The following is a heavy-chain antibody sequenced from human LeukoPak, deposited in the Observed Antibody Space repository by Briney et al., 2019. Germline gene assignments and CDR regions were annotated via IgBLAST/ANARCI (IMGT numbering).Heavy chain of an antibody. CDR2: ISGSGGST. V-gene: IGHV3-23*01. CDR3: AKYSSGQPSFDY. Sequence: GGSLKLSCAASGFTFGSYAMSWVRQAPGKGLEWVSAISGSGGSTYYADSVKGRFTISRDNSKNTLYLQMNSLRAEDTAVYYCAKYSSGQPSFDYWGQGTLVTVSS. J-gene: IGHJ4*02. D-gene: IGHD6-19*01. CDR1: GFTFGSYA.